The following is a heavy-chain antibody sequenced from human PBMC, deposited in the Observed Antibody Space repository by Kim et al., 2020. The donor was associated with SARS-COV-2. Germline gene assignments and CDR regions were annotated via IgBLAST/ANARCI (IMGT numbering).Heavy chain of an antibody. J-gene: IGHJ4*02. Sequence: TYKNYASSVKGRFTISRDNSKNTVDLQMNSLRVEDTAVYYCARAREKSFDYWGQGTLVTVSS. CDR2: TYK. V-gene: IGHV3-33*01. CDR3: ARAREKSFDY.